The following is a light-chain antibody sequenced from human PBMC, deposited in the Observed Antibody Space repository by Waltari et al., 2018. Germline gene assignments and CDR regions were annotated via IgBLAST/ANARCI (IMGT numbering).Light chain of an antibody. CDR3: QHYVRLPAT. CDR2: GAS. CDR1: QSVRGS. V-gene: IGKV3-20*01. J-gene: IGKJ1*01. Sequence: EIVLTQSPGTLSLSPGERATLFCRASQSVRGSLAWYQQKAGQAPRLLIYGASSRATGIPDRFSGGGSGTDFSLTISRLEPEDFAVYYCQHYVRLPATFGQGTKVEI.